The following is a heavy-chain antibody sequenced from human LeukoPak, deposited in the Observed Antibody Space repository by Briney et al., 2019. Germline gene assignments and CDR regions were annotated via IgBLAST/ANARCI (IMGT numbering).Heavy chain of an antibody. J-gene: IGHJ4*02. CDR3: ARSPRNIVVVHYFDY. CDR1: GFTVSSNY. V-gene: IGHV3-66*01. Sequence: GGSLRLSCAASGFTVSSNYMSWVRQAPGKGLEWVSVIYSGSSTYYADSVKGRFTISRDNSKNTLYLQMNSLRAEDTAVYYCARSPRNIVVVHYFDYGGQGTLVTVSS. CDR2: IYSGSST. D-gene: IGHD2-2*01.